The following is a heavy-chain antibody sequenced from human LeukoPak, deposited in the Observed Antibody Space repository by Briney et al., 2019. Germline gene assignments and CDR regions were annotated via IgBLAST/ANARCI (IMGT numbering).Heavy chain of an antibody. J-gene: IGHJ4*02. D-gene: IGHD3-22*01. CDR1: GGSFSGYY. V-gene: IGHV4-34*01. CDR2: INHSGST. CDR3: AREETMVVVD. Sequence: SETLSLTCAVYGGSFSGYYWSWIRQPPGKGLEWIGEINHSGSTNYNPSLKSRVTISVDTSKNQFSLKLSSVTAADTAVYYCAREETMVVVDWGQGTLVTVSS.